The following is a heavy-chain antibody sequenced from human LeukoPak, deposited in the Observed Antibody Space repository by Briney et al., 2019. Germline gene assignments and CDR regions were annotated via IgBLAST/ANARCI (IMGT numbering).Heavy chain of an antibody. CDR3: ARDRAVTTFVFDY. V-gene: IGHV3-33*01. CDR2: IWYDGSNK. D-gene: IGHD4-17*01. CDR1: GFTFSSYG. Sequence: GGSLRLSRAASGFTFSSYGMHWVRQAPGKGLEWVAVIWYDGSNKYYADSVKSRFTISRDNSKNTLYLQMNSLRAEDTAVYYCARDRAVTTFVFDYWGQGTLVTVSS. J-gene: IGHJ4*02.